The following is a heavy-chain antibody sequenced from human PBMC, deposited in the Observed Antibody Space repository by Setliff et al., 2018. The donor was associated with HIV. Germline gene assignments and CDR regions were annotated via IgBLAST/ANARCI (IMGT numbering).Heavy chain of an antibody. V-gene: IGHV1-24*01. Sequence: ASVKVSCKVSGYTLSELSMHWVRQAPGKGLEWMGGFDPEDGETIYAQKFQGRVTMTTDTSTNTAYMELRSLRSDDTAVYHCARVDGYNNYDSGGFDYWGQGTLVTVSS. CDR3: ARVDGYNNYDSGGFDY. D-gene: IGHD3-16*01. CDR2: FDPEDGET. J-gene: IGHJ4*02. CDR1: GYTLSELS.